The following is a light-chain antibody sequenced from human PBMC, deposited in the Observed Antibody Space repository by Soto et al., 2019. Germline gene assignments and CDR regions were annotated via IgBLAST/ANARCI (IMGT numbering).Light chain of an antibody. V-gene: IGKV3-15*01. CDR3: QQYNDWLT. CDR2: GAS. CDR1: QSVRSN. J-gene: IGKJ4*01. Sequence: EIVMTQSPATLSVSPGERATLSCRASQSVRSNLAWYQQKPGQAPRLLIYGASTRATGLPARFSGSGSGTEVTLTISSLQSEEFAVYYCQQYNDWLTFGGGNKVEIK.